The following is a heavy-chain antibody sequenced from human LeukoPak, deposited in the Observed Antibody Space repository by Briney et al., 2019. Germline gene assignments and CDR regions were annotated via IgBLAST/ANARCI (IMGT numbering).Heavy chain of an antibody. J-gene: IGHJ4*02. D-gene: IGHD4-17*01. V-gene: IGHV3-7*03. CDR3: AKDLGTTTVTYFDY. CDR2: IKQDGSEK. CDR1: GFTFSSYW. Sequence: PGGSLRLSCAASGFTFSSYWMSWVRQAPGKGLEWVANIKQDGSEKYYVDSVKGRFTISRDNAKNSLYLQMNSLRAEDTAVYYCAKDLGTTTVTYFDYWGQGTLVTVSS.